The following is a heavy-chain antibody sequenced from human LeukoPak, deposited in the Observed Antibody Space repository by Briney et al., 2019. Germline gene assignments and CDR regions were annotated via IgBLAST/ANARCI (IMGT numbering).Heavy chain of an antibody. CDR3: ARDGSAAGNTAFDI. D-gene: IGHD6-13*01. J-gene: IGHJ3*02. CDR1: GGSISSYY. CDR2: IYTSGST. V-gene: IGHV4-4*07. Sequence: SSETLSLTCTVSGGSISSYYWSWIRQPAGKGLEWIGRIYTSGSTNYNPSLKSRVTMSVDTSKNQFSLKLSSVTAADTAVYYCARDGSAAGNTAFDIWGQGTMVTVSS.